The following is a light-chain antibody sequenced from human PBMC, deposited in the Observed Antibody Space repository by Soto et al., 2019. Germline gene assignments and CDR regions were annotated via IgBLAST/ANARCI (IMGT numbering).Light chain of an antibody. J-gene: IGKJ4*01. V-gene: IGKV1-9*01. CDR1: QGISSY. Sequence: DIQMTQSPSSLSASVGDRVTITCRASQGISSYLAWYQQKPVKAPKLLIYAASTLQSGVPSRFSGSGSGTDFTLTISSLQPEDFATYYCQQLNSYPPLTFGGGTKVDIK. CDR3: QQLNSYPPLT. CDR2: AAS.